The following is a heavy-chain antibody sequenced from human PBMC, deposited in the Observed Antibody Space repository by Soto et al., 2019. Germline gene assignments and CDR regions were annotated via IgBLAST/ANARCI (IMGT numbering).Heavy chain of an antibody. V-gene: IGHV1-3*01. Sequence: LLNVSCKTSGYRINRYPMRCLSQAPGQRLEWMGWINAVNGDTKYSQKFQGRVTITRDTSASTAYMELSSLRSEDTAVYYCARDGIRSAHDYWGQGTLVTVSS. D-gene: IGHD3-3*01. J-gene: IGHJ4*02. CDR1: GYRINRYP. CDR2: INAVNGDT. CDR3: ARDGIRSAHDY.